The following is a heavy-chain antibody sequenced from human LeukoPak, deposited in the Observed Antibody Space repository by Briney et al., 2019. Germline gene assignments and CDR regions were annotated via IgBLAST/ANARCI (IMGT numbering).Heavy chain of an antibody. CDR2: IYYSGST. CDR1: GGSISSYY. CDR3: ARASANNWFDP. J-gene: IGHJ5*02. D-gene: IGHD6-6*01. Sequence: SETLSLTCTVSGGSISSYYWSWIRQPPGKGLEWIGYIYYSGSTNYNLSLKSRVTISVDTSKNQFSLKLSSVTAADTAVYYCARASANNWFDPWGQGTLVTVSS. V-gene: IGHV4-59*12.